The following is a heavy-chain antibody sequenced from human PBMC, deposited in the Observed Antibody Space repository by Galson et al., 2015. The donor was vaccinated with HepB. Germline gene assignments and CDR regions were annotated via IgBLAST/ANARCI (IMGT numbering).Heavy chain of an antibody. CDR3: ARWDGSGSYYHYGMDV. D-gene: IGHD3-10*01. CDR1: GGSISSYY. Sequence: QVQLQESGPGLVKPSETLSLTCTVSGGSISSYYWSWIRQPPGKGLEWIGYIYYSGSTNYNPSLKSRVTISVDTSKNQFSLKLSSVTAADTAVYYCARWDGSGSYYHYGMDVWGQGTTVTVSS. J-gene: IGHJ6*02. V-gene: IGHV4-59*01. CDR2: IYYSGST.